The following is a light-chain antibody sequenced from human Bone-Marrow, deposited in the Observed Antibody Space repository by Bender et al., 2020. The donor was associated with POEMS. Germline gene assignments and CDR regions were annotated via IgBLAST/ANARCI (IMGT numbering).Light chain of an antibody. CDR2: EVS. CDR1: NSDIGSYSL. Sequence: QSALTQPASVSGSPGQSITISCTGTNSDIGSYSLVSWYQQHPGKAPKLMMYEVSNWPSGVSHRVSGSESGNTASLTISELQADDGADYFCCRYTCRTTSVVFGGVTKLTVL. CDR3: CRYTCRTTSVV. V-gene: IGLV2-23*02. J-gene: IGLJ3*02.